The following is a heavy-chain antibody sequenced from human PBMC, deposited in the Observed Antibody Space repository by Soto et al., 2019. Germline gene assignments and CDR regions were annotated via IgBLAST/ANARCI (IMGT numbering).Heavy chain of an antibody. CDR2: IYYSGST. CDR3: AEFSGYDGVFDY. V-gene: IGHV4-59*01. J-gene: IGHJ4*02. Sequence: QVQLQESGPGLVKPSETLFLTCTVSGGSISSYYWSWIRQPPGKGLEWIGYIYYSGSTNYNPSLKSRVPISVDTSKNPFSLKLSSVTAADTAVYYCAEFSGYDGVFDYWGQGTLVTVSS. CDR1: GGSISSYY. D-gene: IGHD5-12*01.